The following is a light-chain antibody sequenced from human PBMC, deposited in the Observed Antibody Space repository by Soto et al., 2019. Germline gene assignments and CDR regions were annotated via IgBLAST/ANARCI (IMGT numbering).Light chain of an antibody. V-gene: IGLV2-23*01. CDR2: EGT. CDR3: CSYAGSSTPCV. Sequence: QSVLTQPASVSGSPGQSITISCTGSSSDVGSYNLVSWYQQHPDKAPKLMIYEGTKRPSGVSIRFSGSKSGNTASLTISGLQAEEEADYYCCSYAGSSTPCVFASGTKATVL. CDR1: SSDVGSYNL. J-gene: IGLJ1*01.